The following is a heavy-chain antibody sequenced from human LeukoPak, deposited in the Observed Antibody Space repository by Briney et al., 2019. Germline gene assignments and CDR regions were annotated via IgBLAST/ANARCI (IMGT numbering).Heavy chain of an antibody. CDR3: ARSIHIRGYFDY. CDR2: IIPSFGTA. J-gene: IGHJ4*02. V-gene: IGHV1-69*05. CDR1: GGTFSIYA. Sequence: SGKVCFKASGGTFSIYAISWVRQAPGQGLGWMGGIIPSFGTANYAQKFQGRVTITTDESTSTAYMELTSLRSEDTAVYYCARSIHIRGYFDYWGQGTLVTVSS. D-gene: IGHD6-6*01.